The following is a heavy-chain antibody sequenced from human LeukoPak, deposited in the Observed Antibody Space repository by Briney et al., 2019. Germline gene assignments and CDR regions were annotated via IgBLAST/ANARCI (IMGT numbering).Heavy chain of an antibody. CDR1: GFTFSSYA. Sequence: PGGSLRLSCAASGFTFSSYAMHWVRQAPGKGLEWVAVISYDGSNKYYADSVKGRFTISRDNSKNTLYLQMNSLRAEDTAAYYCARGIHYYYDSSGHYFDYWGQGTLVTVSS. V-gene: IGHV3-30*04. J-gene: IGHJ4*02. D-gene: IGHD3-22*01. CDR2: ISYDGSNK. CDR3: ARGIHYYYDSSGHYFDY.